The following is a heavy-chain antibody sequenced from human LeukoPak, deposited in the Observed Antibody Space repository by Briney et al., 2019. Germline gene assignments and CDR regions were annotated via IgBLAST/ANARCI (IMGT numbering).Heavy chain of an antibody. D-gene: IGHD2-2*01. Sequence: SETLSLTCNVSGGSISSDYWNYYWNWIRQPAGKGLEWIGRIHISGSTNYNPSLKSRVTISVDTSKNQFSLKLSSVTAADAAVYYCARAFRYCSSTSCYYFDYWGQGALVTVSS. CDR3: ARAFRYCSSTSCYYFDY. V-gene: IGHV4-61*02. CDR2: IHISGST. J-gene: IGHJ4*02. CDR1: GGSISSDYWNYY.